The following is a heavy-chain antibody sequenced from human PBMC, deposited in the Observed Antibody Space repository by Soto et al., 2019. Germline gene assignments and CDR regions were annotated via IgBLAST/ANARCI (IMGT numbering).Heavy chain of an antibody. CDR3: ARDENLVRGVPFDS. CDR2: INPSRATT. V-gene: IGHV1-46*01. J-gene: IGHJ4*02. Sequence: GASVKVSCKSFGDTFSSQYIHWVRQAPGQGLEWVGLINPSRATTTISQKFQGRVTLTSDTSTRTVYMELSSLRAEDTAVYYCARDENLVRGVPFDSWGPGTLVTVSS. CDR1: GDTFSSQY. D-gene: IGHD3-10*01.